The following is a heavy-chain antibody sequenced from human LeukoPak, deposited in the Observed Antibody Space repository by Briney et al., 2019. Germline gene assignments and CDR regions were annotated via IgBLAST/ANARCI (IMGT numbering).Heavy chain of an antibody. CDR3: ARDYAVAGTGLFDY. V-gene: IGHV1-2*02. D-gene: IGHD6-19*01. J-gene: IGHJ4*02. CDR2: INPNSGGT. CDR1: GCTFTGYY. Sequence: GASVKVSCKASGCTFTGYYMHWVRQAPGQGLEWMGWINPNSGGTNYAQKFQGRVTMTRDTSISAAYMELSRLRSDDTAVYYCARDYAVAGTGLFDYWGQGTLVTVSS.